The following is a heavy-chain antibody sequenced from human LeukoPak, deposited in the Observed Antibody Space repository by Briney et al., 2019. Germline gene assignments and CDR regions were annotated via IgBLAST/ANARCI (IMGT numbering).Heavy chain of an antibody. J-gene: IGHJ3*02. V-gene: IGHV4-59*01. CDR1: GGSISSYY. CDR3: AREQKHGAFDI. CDR2: IYYSGST. Sequence: SETLSLTCTVSGGSISSYYWSWIRQPPGKGLERIGYIYYSGSTNYNPSLKSRVTISVDTSKNQFSLELSSVTAADTAVYYCAREQKHGAFDIWGQGTMVTVSS.